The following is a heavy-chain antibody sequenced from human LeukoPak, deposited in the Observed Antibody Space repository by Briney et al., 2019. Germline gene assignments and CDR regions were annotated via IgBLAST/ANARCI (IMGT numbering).Heavy chain of an antibody. CDR3: AKDKDIVVVGAFDI. CDR1: GFTFSSYG. V-gene: IGHV3-33*06. CDR2: IWYDGSNK. Sequence: GGSLRLSCAASGFTFSSYGMHWVRQAPGKGLERVAVIWYDGSNKYYADSVKGRFTISRDNSKNTLYLQMNSLRAEDTAVYYCAKDKDIVVVGAFDIWGQGTMVTVSS. D-gene: IGHD2-2*01. J-gene: IGHJ3*02.